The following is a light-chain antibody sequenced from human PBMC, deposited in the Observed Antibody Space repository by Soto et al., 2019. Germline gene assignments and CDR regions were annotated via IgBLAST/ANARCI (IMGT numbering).Light chain of an antibody. Sequence: EIVLTQSPGTLSLSPGERATLSCRASESVSDNYLAWYQQRSGQAPRLVIYGASSRASAVPDRFSGSGSGADFTLTISRLEPEDFAGDYCHQYGSSPLTFGGGTKVEIK. CDR3: HQYGSSPLT. CDR2: GAS. J-gene: IGKJ4*01. CDR1: ESVSDNY. V-gene: IGKV3-20*01.